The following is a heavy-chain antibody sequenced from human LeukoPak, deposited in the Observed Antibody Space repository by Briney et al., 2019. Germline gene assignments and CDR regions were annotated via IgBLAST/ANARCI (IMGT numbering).Heavy chain of an antibody. D-gene: IGHD3-22*01. V-gene: IGHV5-51*01. CDR2: IYPGDSDT. Sequence: GESLKISCKGSGSSFTSYWIGWVRPMPGKGLEWMGIIYPGDSDTRYSPSFQGQVTISADKSISTAYLQWSGLKASDTAMYYCASARDDSSGRAFDYWGQGTLVTVSS. J-gene: IGHJ4*02. CDR1: GSSFTSYW. CDR3: ASARDDSSGRAFDY.